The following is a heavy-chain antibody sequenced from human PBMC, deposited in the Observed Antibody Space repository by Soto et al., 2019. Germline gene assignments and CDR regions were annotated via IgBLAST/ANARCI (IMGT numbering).Heavy chain of an antibody. Sequence: SVKVSCKASGGTFSSYAISWVRQAPGQGLEWMGGIIPIFGTANYAQKFQGRVTITADESTSTAYMELSSLRSEDTAVYYCARGRKYYDSSGSLNWFDPWGQGTLVTVSS. J-gene: IGHJ5*02. D-gene: IGHD3-22*01. V-gene: IGHV1-69*13. CDR3: ARGRKYYDSSGSLNWFDP. CDR1: GGTFSSYA. CDR2: IIPIFGTA.